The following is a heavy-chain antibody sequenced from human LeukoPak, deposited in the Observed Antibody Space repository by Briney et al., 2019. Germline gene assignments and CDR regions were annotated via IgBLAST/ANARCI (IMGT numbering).Heavy chain of an antibody. V-gene: IGHV3-30*03. CDR1: GFTFSTYV. D-gene: IGHD6-19*01. Sequence: GGSLRLSCAASGFTFSTYVMHWVRQAPGKGLEWVAVISYDENKYYADSVKGRFTISRDNSKNTLYLQMDSLRSEDTAVYYCVRDHLPSDYSTGWGPGAYGMDVWGQGTPVTVSS. CDR2: ISYDENK. J-gene: IGHJ6*02. CDR3: VRDHLPSDYSTGWGPGAYGMDV.